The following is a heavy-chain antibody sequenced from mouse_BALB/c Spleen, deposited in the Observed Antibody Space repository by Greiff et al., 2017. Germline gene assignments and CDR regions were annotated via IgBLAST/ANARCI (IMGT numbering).Heavy chain of an antibody. CDR1: GYTFTDYW. D-gene: IGHD2-2*01. J-gene: IGHJ4*01. Sequence: QVQLQQSGAELVMPGASVKMSCKASGYTFTDYWMHWVKQRPGQGLEWIGAIDTSDSYTSYNQKFKGKATLTVDESSSTAYMQLSSLTSEDSAVYYCARSAYGYAHAMDYWGQGTSVTVSS. V-gene: IGHV1-69*01. CDR2: IDTSDSYT. CDR3: ARSAYGYAHAMDY.